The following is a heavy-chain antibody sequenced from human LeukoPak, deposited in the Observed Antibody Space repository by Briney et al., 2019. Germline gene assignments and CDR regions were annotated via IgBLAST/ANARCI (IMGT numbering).Heavy chain of an antibody. Sequence: NPGRSLRLSCAASGFTFSDCYMGWIRQAPGKGLGWISYISSGGSSIYYADSVKGRFTISRDNAKNSLYLQMNSLRAEDTAVYYCARASGGLLYLFDYWGQGTLVTVSS. D-gene: IGHD2-2*02. J-gene: IGHJ4*02. CDR2: ISSGGSSI. CDR1: GFTFSDCY. V-gene: IGHV3-11*01. CDR3: ARASGGLLYLFDY.